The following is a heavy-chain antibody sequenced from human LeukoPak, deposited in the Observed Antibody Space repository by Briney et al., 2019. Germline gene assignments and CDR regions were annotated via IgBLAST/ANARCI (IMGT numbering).Heavy chain of an antibody. V-gene: IGHV4-39*07. J-gene: IGHJ6*03. CDR1: GGSISSSSYY. CDR3: AREGSQDYYYYYMDV. CDR2: IYYSGST. Sequence: PSETLSLTYTVSGGSISSSSYYWGWIRQPPGKGLEWIGSIYYSGSTYYNPSLKSRVTISVDTSKNQFSLKLSSVTAADTAVYYCAREGSQDYYYYYMDVWGKGTTVTVSS.